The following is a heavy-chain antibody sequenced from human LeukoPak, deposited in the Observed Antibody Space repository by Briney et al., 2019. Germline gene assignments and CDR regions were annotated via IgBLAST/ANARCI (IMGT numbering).Heavy chain of an antibody. CDR2: IYTSGST. Sequence: SETLSLICTVSGGPISSGSYYWGWVRQPAGTGLEWIGRIYTSGSTNYNPSLKSRVTISVDTSKNQFSLKLSSVTAADTAVYYCAREDYANAFDIWGQGTMVTVSS. V-gene: IGHV4-61*02. D-gene: IGHD4-17*01. CDR3: AREDYANAFDI. J-gene: IGHJ3*02. CDR1: GGPISSGSYY.